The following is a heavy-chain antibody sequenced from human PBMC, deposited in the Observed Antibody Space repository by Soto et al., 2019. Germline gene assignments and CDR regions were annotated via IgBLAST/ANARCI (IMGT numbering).Heavy chain of an antibody. CDR3: ARGLGCFDGDYKYYDH. J-gene: IGHJ4*02. D-gene: IGHD4-17*01. CDR2: ISYGGSNK. V-gene: IGHV3-30-3*01. Sequence: QVQLVESGGGVVQPGRSLRLSCAASGFTFSNYAMHWVRQPPGKGLEWVTVISYGGSNKYYADSVKGRFTISRDNSKNTVYLQMNSLRAEDTAVYYCARGLGCFDGDYKYYDHWGQGTLGTVSS. CDR1: GFTFSNYA.